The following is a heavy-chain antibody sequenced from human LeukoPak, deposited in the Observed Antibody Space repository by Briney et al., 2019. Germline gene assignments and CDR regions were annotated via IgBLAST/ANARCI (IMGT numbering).Heavy chain of an antibody. D-gene: IGHD5-18*01. CDR2: IIPVLGIL. Sequence: SVKVSCKASGGTFSSYSTSWVRQAPGQGLEWMGRIIPVLGILNYAQKFQGRVTITADKSTSTAYMELSSLRSEDTAVYYCAVSRGYSSSYFDYWGKGTLVTVSS. CDR1: GGTFSSYS. CDR3: AVSRGYSSSYFDY. V-gene: IGHV1-69*02. J-gene: IGHJ4*02.